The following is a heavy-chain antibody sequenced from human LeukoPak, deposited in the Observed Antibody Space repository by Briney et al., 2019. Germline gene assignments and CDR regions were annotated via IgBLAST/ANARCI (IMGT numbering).Heavy chain of an antibody. CDR3: ARDAYAVADY. CDR2: IKGGGDGT. D-gene: IGHD4-17*01. Sequence: GGSLRLSCAASGFTFSTFGMTWVRQAPGKGLEWVSHIKGGGDGTYYADSVKGRFTISRDNSKNTLYLQMNSLRAEDTAIYYCARDAYAVADYWGQGTLVTVSS. J-gene: IGHJ4*02. CDR1: GFTFSTFG. V-gene: IGHV3-23*01.